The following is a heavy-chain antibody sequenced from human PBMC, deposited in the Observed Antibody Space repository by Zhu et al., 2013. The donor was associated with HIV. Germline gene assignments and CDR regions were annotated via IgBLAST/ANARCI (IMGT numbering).Heavy chain of an antibody. V-gene: IGHV1-69*01. Sequence: QVQLEQSGPEVRKPGSSVIVSCKASGYTFTDYYLHWVRQAPGQGLQWMGGIIPIFGTIHYAQPFEGRVTITADEFRTTAYMELSSLRSDDTAVYYCARDGEEYNMDNWFDFWGQGTLVTVSS. J-gene: IGHJ5*01. D-gene: IGHD3-10*01. CDR3: ARDGEEYNMDNWFDF. CDR2: IIPIFGTI. CDR1: GYTFTDYY.